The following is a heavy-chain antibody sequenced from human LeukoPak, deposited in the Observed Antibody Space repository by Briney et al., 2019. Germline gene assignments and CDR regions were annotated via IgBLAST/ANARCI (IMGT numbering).Heavy chain of an antibody. CDR1: GFTFSGYS. Sequence: GGSLRLSCAASGFTFSGYSMNWVRQAPGKGLDWISYISTTSSTIYYADSVRGRFTISRDNAKNLLYLQMNSLRDDDTAVYYCARGGYYYDSSGYYCIVYWGQGTLVTVSS. V-gene: IGHV3-48*02. CDR2: ISTTSSTI. CDR3: ARGGYYYDSSGYYCIVY. D-gene: IGHD3-22*01. J-gene: IGHJ4*02.